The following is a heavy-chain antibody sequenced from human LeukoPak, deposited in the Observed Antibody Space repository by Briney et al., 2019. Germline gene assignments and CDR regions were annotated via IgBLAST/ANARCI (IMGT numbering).Heavy chain of an antibody. D-gene: IGHD6-19*01. CDR2: FSAYNGNT. CDR1: GYTFTSYG. Sequence: ASVKVSCKASGYTFTSYGISWVRQAPGQGLEWMGWFSAYNGNTNYAQKVQGRVTMTTDTSTSTAYMELRSLRSDDTAVYYCAREGWYYDSSLYYYGMDVWGQGTTVTVSS. V-gene: IGHV1-18*01. J-gene: IGHJ6*02. CDR3: AREGWYYDSSLYYYGMDV.